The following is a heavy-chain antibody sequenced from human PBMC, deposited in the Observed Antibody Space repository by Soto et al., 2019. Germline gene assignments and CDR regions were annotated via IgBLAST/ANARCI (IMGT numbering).Heavy chain of an antibody. J-gene: IGHJ6*02. V-gene: IGHV3-13*01. CDR3: AREMVDFWSGYYYYYGMDV. CDR1: GFTFGSYD. Sequence: GGSLRLSCAASGFTFGSYDMHWVRQATGKGLEWVSAIGTAGDTYYPGSVKGRFTISRENAKNSLYLQMNSLRAEDTTVYYCAREMVDFWSGYYYYYGMDVWGQGTTVTSP. CDR2: IGTAGDT. D-gene: IGHD3-3*01.